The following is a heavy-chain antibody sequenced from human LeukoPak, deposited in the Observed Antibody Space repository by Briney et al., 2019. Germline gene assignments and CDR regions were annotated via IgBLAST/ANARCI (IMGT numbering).Heavy chain of an antibody. CDR1: GFIFNNYW. J-gene: IGHJ4*02. CDR3: ARQRRYCSGDNCYQRTFDY. Sequence: AGGSLRLSCAASGFIFNNYWISWVRQALGEGLEWVANIKQDGSEKYYVDSVKGRFTISRDNAKNSLYLQMNSLRAEDTAVYYCARQRRYCSGDNCYQRTFDYWGQGTLVTVSS. CDR2: IKQDGSEK. V-gene: IGHV3-7*01. D-gene: IGHD2-15*01.